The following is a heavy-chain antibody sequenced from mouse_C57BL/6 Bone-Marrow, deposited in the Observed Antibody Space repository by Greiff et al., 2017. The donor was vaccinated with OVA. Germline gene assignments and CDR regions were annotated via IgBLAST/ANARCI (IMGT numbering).Heavy chain of an antibody. CDR2: INPSTGGT. CDR1: GYSFTGYY. D-gene: IGHD1-1*02. Sequence: EVKLQESGPELVKPGASVKISCKASGYSFTGYYMNWVKQSPEKSLEWIGEINPSTGGTTYNKKFKAKATLTVDKSSSTAYMQLKSLTSEDSAVYYCARRTGGSLDYWGQGTTLTVSS. CDR3: ARRTGGSLDY. V-gene: IGHV1-42*01. J-gene: IGHJ2*01.